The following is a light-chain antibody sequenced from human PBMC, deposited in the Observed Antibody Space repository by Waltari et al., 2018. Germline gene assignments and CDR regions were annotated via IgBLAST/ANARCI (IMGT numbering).Light chain of an antibody. CDR1: QSLLYSSNNKNY. J-gene: IGKJ2*01. V-gene: IGKV4-1*01. CDR2: WAS. CDR3: QQYYSSSYT. Sequence: DIVMTQSPDSLAVSLGERATINCKSNQSLLYSSNNKNYLARYQQKAGQPPKLLTYWASTREYGVPDRFSASGSGTDFTLTISSLQAEDVAVYYCQQYYSSSYTFGQGTKLEIK.